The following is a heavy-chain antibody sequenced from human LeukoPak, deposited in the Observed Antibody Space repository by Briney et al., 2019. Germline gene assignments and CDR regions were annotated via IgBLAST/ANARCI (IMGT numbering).Heavy chain of an antibody. J-gene: IGHJ4*02. V-gene: IGHV3-53*01. D-gene: IGHD6-19*01. Sequence: GGSLRLSCAASGFIVSSNYMNWVRQAPGKGLEWVSTISGIDTFYADSVKGRFTISRDNSKNTLYLQMISLRAEDTAVYYCTKDAPDSGGWFFFDSWGQGTLVTVSS. CDR3: TKDAPDSGGWFFFDS. CDR1: GFIVSSNY. CDR2: ISGIDT.